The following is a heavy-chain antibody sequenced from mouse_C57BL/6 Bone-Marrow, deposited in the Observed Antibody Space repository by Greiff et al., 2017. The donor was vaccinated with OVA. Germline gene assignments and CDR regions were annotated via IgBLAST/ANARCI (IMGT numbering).Heavy chain of an antibody. J-gene: IGHJ2*01. Sequence: EVKLQESGPGLVKPSQSLSLTCSVTGYSITSGYYWNWIRQFPGNKLEWMGYISYDGSNNYNPSLKNRISITRDTSKNQFFLKLNSVTTEDTATYYCARDSYDDYYEGGCFDYWGQGTTLTVSS. CDR2: ISYDGSN. V-gene: IGHV3-6*01. CDR1: GYSITSGYY. CDR3: ARDSYDDYYEGGCFDY. D-gene: IGHD2-3*01.